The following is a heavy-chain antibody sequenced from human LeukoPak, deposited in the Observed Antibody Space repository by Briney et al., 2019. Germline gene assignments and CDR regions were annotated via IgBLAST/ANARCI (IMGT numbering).Heavy chain of an antibody. CDR1: GFSFSDYG. CDR2: ISGSGGST. D-gene: IGHD4-17*01. V-gene: IGHV3-23*01. J-gene: IGHJ6*04. CDR3: AKDWTTGPPQLMDV. Sequence: GGSLRLSCAASGFSFSDYGMHWVRQAPGKGLEWVSAISGSGGSTYYADSVKGRFTISRDNSKNTLYLQMNSLRAEDTAVYYCAKDWTTGPPQLMDVWGKGTTVTVSS.